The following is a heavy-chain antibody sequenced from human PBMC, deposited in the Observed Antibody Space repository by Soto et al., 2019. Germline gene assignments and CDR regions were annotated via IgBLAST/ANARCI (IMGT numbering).Heavy chain of an antibody. CDR3: ARGGDYSNYRLDYYYGMDV. Sequence: ASVKVSCKASGYTFTSYGSSWVRQAPGQGLEWMGWISAYNGNTNYAQKLQGRVTMTTDTSTSTAYMELRSLRSDDTAVYYCARGGDYSNYRLDYYYGMDVWGQGTTVTVSS. D-gene: IGHD4-4*01. J-gene: IGHJ6*02. V-gene: IGHV1-18*01. CDR2: ISAYNGNT. CDR1: GYTFTSYG.